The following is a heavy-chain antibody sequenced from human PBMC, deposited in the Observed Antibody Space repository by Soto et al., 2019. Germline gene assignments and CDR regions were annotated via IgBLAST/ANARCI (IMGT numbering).Heavy chain of an antibody. CDR2: INPSGGST. D-gene: IGHD6-19*01. CDR3: ARDLFVAVFYCYYYGMDV. J-gene: IGHJ6*02. CDR1: GYTFTSYY. Sequence: ASVKVYCKASGYTFTSYYMHWVRQAPGQGLEWMGIINPSGGSTSYAQKFQGRVTMTRDTSTSTVYMELSSLRSEDTAVYYCARDLFVAVFYCYYYGMDVWGQGTTVTVSS. V-gene: IGHV1-46*01.